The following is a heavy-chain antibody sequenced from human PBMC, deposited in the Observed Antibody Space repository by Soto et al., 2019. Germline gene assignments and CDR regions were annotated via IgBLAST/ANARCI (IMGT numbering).Heavy chain of an antibody. Sequence: PGGSLRLSCAASGFTFSSYNMNWVRQAPGKRLEWVSSITSRSSDIYSADSVKGRFTISRDNAKNSVYLQMNSLRAEDTAVYYCASEDVVVPAAIRRGYYYGIDVRGAGTTVTVSS. CDR2: ITSRSSDI. CDR1: GFTFSSYN. J-gene: IGHJ6*04. V-gene: IGHV3-21*01. D-gene: IGHD2-2*01. CDR3: ASEDVVVPAAIRRGYYYGIDV.